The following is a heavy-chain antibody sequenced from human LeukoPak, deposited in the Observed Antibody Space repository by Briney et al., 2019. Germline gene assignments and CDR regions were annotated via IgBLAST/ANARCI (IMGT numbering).Heavy chain of an antibody. D-gene: IGHD1-26*01. CDR1: GDSLSDYF. V-gene: IGHV4-59*08. CDR2: NSGST. CDR3: ARGRGYGGNYLRSFDI. Sequence: SETLSLTCTVSGDSLSDYFWSWSRQPPGKGLEWIGYNSGSTNYNASLKSRVTILLVRSKNQFSLKLSSVTAADTAVYYCARGRGYGGNYLRSFDIWGQGTMVTVSS. J-gene: IGHJ3*02.